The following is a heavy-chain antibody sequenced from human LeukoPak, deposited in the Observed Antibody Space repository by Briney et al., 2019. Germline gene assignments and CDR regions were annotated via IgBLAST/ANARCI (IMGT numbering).Heavy chain of an antibody. J-gene: IGHJ3*02. V-gene: IGHV3-23*01. CDR1: GFTFSSYA. CDR2: ISGSGGST. Sequence: PGGSLRLSCAASGFTFSSYAMSWVRQAPGKGLEWVSAISGSGGSTYYADSVKGRFTISRDNSKNTLYLQMNSLRAEDTAVYYCAKTPYFGELDADAFDIWGQGTMVTVSS. CDR3: AKTPYFGELDADAFDI. D-gene: IGHD3-10*01.